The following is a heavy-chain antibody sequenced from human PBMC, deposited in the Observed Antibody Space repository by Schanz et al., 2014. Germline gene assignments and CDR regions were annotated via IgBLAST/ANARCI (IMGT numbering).Heavy chain of an antibody. CDR2: ISDSGDTA. CDR3: ARDHTTESYYSAGPPIDY. CDR1: GFTFTNYA. V-gene: IGHV3-23*01. D-gene: IGHD1-26*01. J-gene: IGHJ4*02. Sequence: EMQLLESGGGLAQPGGSLRLSCAASGFTFTNYAMSWVRQAPGKGLEWVSLISDSGDTAYYADSVKGRFTISRDNSKNTLFLQMNSLRAEDTAVYYCARDHTTESYYSAGPPIDYWGQGTLLTVSS.